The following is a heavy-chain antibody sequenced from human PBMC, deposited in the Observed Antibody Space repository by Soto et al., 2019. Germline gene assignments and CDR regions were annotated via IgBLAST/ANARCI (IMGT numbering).Heavy chain of an antibody. CDR3: ARDDGLSSTNVKAFDI. J-gene: IGHJ3*02. CDR1: GFTFSRYY. Sequence: GSLRLSCAASGFTFSRYYMNWVRQAPGKGLEWVSSISTTSTYTHYADSLKGRFTISRDNAKKLLYLQMDSLRAEDTAVYYCARDDGLSSTNVKAFDIWGQGTKVTVSS. V-gene: IGHV3-21*01. CDR2: ISTTSTYT. D-gene: IGHD2-2*01.